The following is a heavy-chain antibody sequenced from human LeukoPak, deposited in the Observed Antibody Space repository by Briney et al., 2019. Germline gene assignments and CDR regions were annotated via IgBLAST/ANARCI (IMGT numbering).Heavy chain of an antibody. J-gene: IGHJ4*02. V-gene: IGHV3-20*04. Sequence: GGSLGLSCAASGFTFDDYGMSWVRQAPGKGLEWVSGINWNGDSTGYAESVKGRCTISRDNARNSLYLQMNSLRAEDTALYYCARGSGDYDYWGQGTLVTVSS. CDR1: GFTFDDYG. CDR3: ARGSGDYDY. D-gene: IGHD2-21*02. CDR2: INWNGDST.